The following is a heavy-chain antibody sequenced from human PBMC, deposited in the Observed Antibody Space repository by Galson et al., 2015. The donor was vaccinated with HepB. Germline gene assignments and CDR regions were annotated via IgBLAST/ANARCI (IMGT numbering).Heavy chain of an antibody. V-gene: IGHV3-15*01. CDR3: TTDEYHGDYDSQYASDASLHMH. CDR1: GFTFSNAW. D-gene: IGHD4-17*01. Sequence: SLRLSCAASGFTFSNAWMSWVRQAPGKGLEWVGRIKSKTDGGTTDYAAPVKGRFTISRDDSKNTLYLQMNSLKTEDTAVYYCTTDEYHGDYDSQYASDASLHMHWGQGTLVTVSS. J-gene: IGHJ4*02. CDR2: IKSKTDGGTT.